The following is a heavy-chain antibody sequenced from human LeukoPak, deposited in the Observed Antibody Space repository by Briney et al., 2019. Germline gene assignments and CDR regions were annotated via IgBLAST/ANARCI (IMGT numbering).Heavy chain of an antibody. D-gene: IGHD3-10*01. CDR3: ASWRSSGSYGGYFDY. Sequence: GGSLRLSCAASGFTFSSYGMYWVRQAPGKGLEWVALIWYDGSNRYCADSVKGRFTISRDNSKNTLYLQMNSLRAEDTAVYYCASWRSSGSYGGYFDYWGQGTLVTVSS. J-gene: IGHJ4*02. CDR1: GFTFSSYG. CDR2: IWYDGSNR. V-gene: IGHV3-33*01.